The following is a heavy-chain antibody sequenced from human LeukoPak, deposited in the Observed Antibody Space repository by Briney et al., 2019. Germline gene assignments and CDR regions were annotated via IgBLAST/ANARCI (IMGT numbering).Heavy chain of an antibody. CDR2: ISSGGNT. CDR3: ASGIEVGPIYFDY. J-gene: IGHJ4*02. V-gene: IGHV3-66*01. CDR1: GFTVSSKY. Sequence: HPGGCLRLSCAAFGFTVSSKYMSSVSQPPGKGLEWVLAISSGGNTYYAASVKGRFTISDDNSKNTVNLQMNSLRAEDTAEYYCASGIEVGPIYFDYWGQGTLVTVSS. D-gene: IGHD6-19*01.